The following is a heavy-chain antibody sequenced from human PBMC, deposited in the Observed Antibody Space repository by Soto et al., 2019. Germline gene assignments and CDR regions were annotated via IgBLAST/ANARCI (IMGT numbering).Heavy chain of an antibody. Sequence: GGSLRLSCAVSGFYSMNWVRQAPGKGLEWVSGISKSGDDTYYAESVKGRLTISRDKANNMFYLQMSGLRGEDTAIYYCVGPGWGYWGQGIQVTVSS. CDR2: ISKSGDDT. V-gene: IGHV3-23*01. J-gene: IGHJ4*02. CDR1: GFYS. CDR3: VGPGWGY. D-gene: IGHD6-19*01.